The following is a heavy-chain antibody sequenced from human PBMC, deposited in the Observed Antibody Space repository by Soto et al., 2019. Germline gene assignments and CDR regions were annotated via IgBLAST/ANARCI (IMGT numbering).Heavy chain of an antibody. CDR2: IFHGGNT. V-gene: IGHV4-38-2*01. CDR1: GFFISSGNY. Sequence: SETLSLTCAASGFFISSGNYWGWIRKPPGKGLEWIGSIFHGGNTYYNPPLKSRVTISVDMSKNQFSLKLNSVTAADTAVYYCARARWYDAFDVWGQGTVVTVSS. D-gene: IGHD2-15*01. J-gene: IGHJ3*01. CDR3: ARARWYDAFDV.